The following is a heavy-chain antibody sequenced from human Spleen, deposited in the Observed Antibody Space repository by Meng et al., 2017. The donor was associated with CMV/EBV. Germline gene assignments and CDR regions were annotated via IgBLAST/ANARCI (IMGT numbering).Heavy chain of an antibody. V-gene: IGHV5-51*01. D-gene: IGHD2-2*01. CDR1: GYSFSSYW. CDR2: IYPGDSDN. J-gene: IGHJ6*02. Sequence: GGSLRLSCKGSGYSFSSYWITWVRQMPGKGLEWVGIIYPGDSDNRVSPSFQGHVTISADKSISVVYLQWSSLKDSDTAIYYCAREGGPVVPSASALGGVDVWGQGTTVTVSS. CDR3: AREGGPVVPSASALGGVDV.